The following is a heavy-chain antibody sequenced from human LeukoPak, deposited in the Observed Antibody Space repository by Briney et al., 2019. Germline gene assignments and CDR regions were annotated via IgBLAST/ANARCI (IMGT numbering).Heavy chain of an antibody. D-gene: IGHD2-2*01. CDR1: GFTFSSYG. V-gene: IGHV3-33*01. Sequence: PGGSLRLSCAASGFTFSSYGMHWVRQAPGKGLEWVAVIWYDGSNKYYADSVKGRFTISRDNSKNTLYLQMNSLRAEDTVVYYCARDMCSSTSCYGDYYYGMDVWGKGTTVTVSS. CDR2: IWYDGSNK. J-gene: IGHJ6*04. CDR3: ARDMCSSTSCYGDYYYGMDV.